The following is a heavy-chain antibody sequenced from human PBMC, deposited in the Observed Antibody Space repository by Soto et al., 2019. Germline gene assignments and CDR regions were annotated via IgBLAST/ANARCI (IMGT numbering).Heavy chain of an antibody. CDR2: IYWNDDK. Sequence: PTLVNPTQALTLTCTFSGFSLSTSGVGVGWIRQPPGKALEWLALIYWNDDKRYSPSLKSRLTITKDTSKNQVVLTMTNMDPVDTATYYCAHRLAVTTYVYGVGAFDIWGQGTMVTVS. V-gene: IGHV2-5*01. D-gene: IGHD4-17*01. CDR1: GFSLSTSGVG. CDR3: AHRLAVTTYVYGVGAFDI. J-gene: IGHJ3*02.